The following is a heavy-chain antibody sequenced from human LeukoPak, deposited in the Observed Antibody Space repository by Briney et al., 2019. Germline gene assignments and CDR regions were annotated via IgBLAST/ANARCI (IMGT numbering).Heavy chain of an antibody. CDR3: ARDISRWNELDS. J-gene: IGHJ4*02. Sequence: PSQTLSLTCTVSGGSISSGSYYWTWIRQPAGKGPEWIGRIYSSGSTDYNPSLKSRVTISVDTTKNRFSLNLSSLTAADTAVYYCARDISRWNELDSWGQGTLVTVSS. CDR2: IYSSGST. CDR1: GGSISSGSYY. V-gene: IGHV4-61*02. D-gene: IGHD1-1*01.